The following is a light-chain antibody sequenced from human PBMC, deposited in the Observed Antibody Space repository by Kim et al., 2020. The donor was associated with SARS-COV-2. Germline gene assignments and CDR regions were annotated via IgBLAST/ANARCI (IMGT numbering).Light chain of an antibody. V-gene: IGKV3-20*01. CDR2: GTS. CDR1: QSVSSTY. J-gene: IGKJ4*01. Sequence: PGERATLSCRASQSVSSTYFAWYQQKPGQAPRLLIYGTSSRATGIPDRFSGSGSGTDFTLTISRLEPEDFAVYYCQQYADSLTFGGGTKLEI. CDR3: QQYADSLT.